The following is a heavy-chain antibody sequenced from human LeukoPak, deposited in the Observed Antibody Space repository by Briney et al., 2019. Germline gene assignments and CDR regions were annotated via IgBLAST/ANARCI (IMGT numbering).Heavy chain of an antibody. J-gene: IGHJ5*02. CDR3: AGTGIPLLELPHWFDP. V-gene: IGHV4-39*07. D-gene: IGHD1-1*01. Sequence: SETLSLTCTVSGGSISSSSYYWGWIRQPPGKGLEWIGSIYHSGSTYYNPSLKSRVTISVDTSKNQFSLKLSSVTAADTAVYYCAGTGIPLLELPHWFDPWGQGTLVTVSS. CDR1: GGSISSSSYY. CDR2: IYHSGST.